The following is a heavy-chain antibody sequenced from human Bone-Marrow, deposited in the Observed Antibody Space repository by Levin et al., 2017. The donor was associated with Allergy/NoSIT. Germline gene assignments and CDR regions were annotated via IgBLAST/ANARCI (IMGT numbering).Heavy chain of an antibody. D-gene: IGHD6-19*01. CDR3: ARVSSSGWHVGD. CDR1: GGSFSGYY. V-gene: IGHV4-34*01. J-gene: IGHJ4*02. CDR2: INDGGST. Sequence: SETLSLTCAVYGGSFSGYYWSWIRQPPGKGLEWIGEINDGGSTNYNPSLKSRVTISVDTSKKQFTLKLTSVTAADTAVYFCARVSSSGWHVGDWGQGTLVTVSS.